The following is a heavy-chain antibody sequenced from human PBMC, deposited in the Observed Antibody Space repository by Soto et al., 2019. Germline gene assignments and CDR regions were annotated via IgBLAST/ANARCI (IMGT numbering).Heavy chain of an antibody. CDR1: GFTFSSYA. CDR2: ISYDGSNK. V-gene: IGHV3-30-3*01. Sequence: QVQLVESGGGVVQPGRSLRLSCAASGFTFSSYAMHWVRQAPGKGLEWVAVISYDGSNKYYADSVKGRFTISRDNSKNTLYLQMISLRPEDTAVYYCARATSGWYKDAFDIWGQGTMVTVSS. D-gene: IGHD6-19*01. CDR3: ARATSGWYKDAFDI. J-gene: IGHJ3*02.